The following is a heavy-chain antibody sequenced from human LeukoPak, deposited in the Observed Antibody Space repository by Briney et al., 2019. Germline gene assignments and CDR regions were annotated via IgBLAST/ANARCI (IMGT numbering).Heavy chain of an antibody. V-gene: IGHV1-18*01. CDR3: ARDHSSGWYYYYYGMDV. CDR2: ISAYNGNT. D-gene: IGHD6-19*01. Sequence: ASVKVSCKASGYTFTSYGIGWVRQAPGQGLEWMGWISAYNGNTNYAQKLQGRVTMTTDTSTSTAYMELRSLRSDDTAVYYCARDHSSGWYYYYYGMDVWGQGTTVTVSS. CDR1: GYTFTSYG. J-gene: IGHJ6*02.